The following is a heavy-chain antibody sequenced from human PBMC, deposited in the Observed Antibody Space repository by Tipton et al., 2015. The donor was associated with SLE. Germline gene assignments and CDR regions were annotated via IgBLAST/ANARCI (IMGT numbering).Heavy chain of an antibody. CDR2: INHSGST. V-gene: IGHV4-34*01. CDR1: GGSFSGYY. Sequence: TLSLTCAVYGGSFSGYYWSWIRQPPGKGLEWIGEINHSGSTNYYPSLKSRVTISVDTSKNQFSLKLSSVTAADTAVYYCAIGQQPFDYWGQGTLVTVSS. J-gene: IGHJ4*02. CDR3: AIGQQPFDY. D-gene: IGHD6-13*01.